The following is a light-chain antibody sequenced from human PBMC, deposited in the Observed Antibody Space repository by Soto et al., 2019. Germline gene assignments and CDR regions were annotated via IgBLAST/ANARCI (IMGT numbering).Light chain of an antibody. V-gene: IGLV1-44*01. CDR1: SSNIGSNT. J-gene: IGLJ2*01. CDR3: QSYDSSLSVV. CDR2: KNN. Sequence: QSVLTQPPSASGTPGQRVTISCSGSSSNIGSNTVNWYQQLPGTAPKFLIYKNNQRPSGVPDRFSGSKSGTSASLAISGLQSEDEADYYCQSYDSSLSVVFGGGTKLTVL.